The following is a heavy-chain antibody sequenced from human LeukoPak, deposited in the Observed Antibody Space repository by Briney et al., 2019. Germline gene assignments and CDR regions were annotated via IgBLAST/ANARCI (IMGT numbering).Heavy chain of an antibody. CDR3: TTERVSGIVGATHFDY. D-gene: IGHD1-26*01. Sequence: GGSLRLSCAASGFTFSSYSMSWVRQAPGKGLEWVGRIKSKTDGGTTDYAAPVKGRFTISRDDSKNTLYLQMNSLKTEDTAVYYCTTERVSGIVGATHFDYWGQGTLVTVSS. V-gene: IGHV3-15*01. J-gene: IGHJ4*02. CDR1: GFTFSSYS. CDR2: IKSKTDGGTT.